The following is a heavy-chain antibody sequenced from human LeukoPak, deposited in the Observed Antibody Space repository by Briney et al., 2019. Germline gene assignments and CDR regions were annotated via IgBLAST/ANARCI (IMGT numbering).Heavy chain of an antibody. V-gene: IGHV3-21*01. CDR2: ISSSSSYI. J-gene: IGHJ4*02. D-gene: IGHD1-26*01. Sequence: PGGSLRLSCAASGFTFSSYSMNWVRQAPGKGLEWVSSISSSSSYIYYADSVKGRFTISRDNAKNSLYLQMNSLRAEDTAVYYCARDRIEATGGWDYWGQGTLVTVSS. CDR3: ARDRIEATGGWDY. CDR1: GFTFSSYS.